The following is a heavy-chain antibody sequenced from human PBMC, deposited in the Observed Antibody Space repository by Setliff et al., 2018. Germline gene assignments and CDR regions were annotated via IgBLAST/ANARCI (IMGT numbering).Heavy chain of an antibody. V-gene: IGHV1-18*01. Sequence: ASVKVSCKASGYTFSDYGITWVRQAPGQGLEWMGWISAYSGKAYYAQKLRDRATMTTDTSTGTAYLELRSLRSDDTAVYYCSRLVRYCTTTSCQRLSGDEYWGQGTLVTVSS. CDR1: GYTFSDYG. CDR3: SRLVRYCTTTSCQRLSGDEY. D-gene: IGHD2-2*01. J-gene: IGHJ4*02. CDR2: ISAYSGKA.